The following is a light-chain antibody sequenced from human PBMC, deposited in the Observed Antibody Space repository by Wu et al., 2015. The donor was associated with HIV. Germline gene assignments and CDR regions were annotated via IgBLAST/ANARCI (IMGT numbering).Light chain of an antibody. CDR3: QQLNSFPLT. CDR2: DAS. CDR1: QDIFTY. V-gene: IGKV1-13*02. J-gene: IGKJ5*01. Sequence: AIQLTQSPSSLSASMGDRVNLTCRASQDIFTYLAWYQQTPGKAPRVLIYDASTLQSGVSSRFSGSGSGTHFTLTISGLQRDDFAVYFCQQLNSFPLTFGQGSRLEI.